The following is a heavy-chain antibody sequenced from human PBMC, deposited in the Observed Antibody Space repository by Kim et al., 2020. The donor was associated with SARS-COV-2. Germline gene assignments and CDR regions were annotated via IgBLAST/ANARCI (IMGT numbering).Heavy chain of an antibody. D-gene: IGHD4-17*01. CDR3: ARDYYGGNSVDFDY. CDR1: GFTFSTYW. V-gene: IGHV3-74*01. Sequence: GGSLRLSCAASGFTFSTYWMHWVRQAPGKGLVWVSRIDGDGSSTRYADSVKGRFTISRDNAKNTLSLQMNSLRAEDTALYYCARDYYGGNSVDFDYWGQG. CDR2: IDGDGSST. J-gene: IGHJ4*02.